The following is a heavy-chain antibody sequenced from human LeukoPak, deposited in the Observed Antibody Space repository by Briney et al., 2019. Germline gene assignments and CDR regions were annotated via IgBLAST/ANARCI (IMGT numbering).Heavy chain of an antibody. V-gene: IGHV3-23*01. J-gene: IGHJ4*02. CDR1: GITFNNYA. CDR3: AKSVGWVKYYFDY. D-gene: IGHD6-19*01. Sequence: GGSLRLSCAASGITFNNYAMSWVRQAPGKGLEWVSDISGSGGVTPYADSVKGRFTISRDNSKNTLYLQMNSLRAEDTAVYYCAKSVGWVKYYFDYWGQGTLVTVSS. CDR2: ISGSGGVT.